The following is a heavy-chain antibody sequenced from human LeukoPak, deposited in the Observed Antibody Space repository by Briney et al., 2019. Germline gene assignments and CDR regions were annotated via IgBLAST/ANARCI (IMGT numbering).Heavy chain of an antibody. Sequence: ASVTVSCKTSGYTFTNYYVHWVRQAPGQGLEWMGYIIPDSGGADYDQRFQGRVTLTRDKSISTVYMELRSLSSDDTATYYCSTEDEYCSGGNCGKYWGQGTLVTVSS. CDR2: IIPDSGGA. CDR1: GYTFTNYY. J-gene: IGHJ4*02. V-gene: IGHV1-2*02. CDR3: STEDEYCSGGNCGKY. D-gene: IGHD2-15*01.